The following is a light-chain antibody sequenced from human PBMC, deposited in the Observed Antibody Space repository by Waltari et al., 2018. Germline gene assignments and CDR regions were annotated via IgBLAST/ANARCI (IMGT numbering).Light chain of an antibody. J-gene: IGLJ1*01. V-gene: IGLV2-23*02. CDR2: EVT. CDR1: SSDVGNYNL. CDR3: CSYAGLGIYV. Sequence: QSGLTQPASVSGSPGQSITISCTGTSSDVGNYNLVSWYQQYPGKAPKLMVYEVTRRPSGVSDRFSGSKSGNTASPTIYGLQSEDEADYYCCSYAGLGIYVFGTGTKVTVL.